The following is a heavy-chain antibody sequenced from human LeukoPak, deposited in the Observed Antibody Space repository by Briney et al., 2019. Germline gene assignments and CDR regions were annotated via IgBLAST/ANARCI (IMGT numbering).Heavy chain of an antibody. CDR3: ARGPGGEGLDY. CDR1: GYTFTNYG. D-gene: IGHD7-27*01. V-gene: IGHV1-18*01. J-gene: IGHJ4*02. Sequence: ASVKVSCKASGYTFTNYGVSWVRQAPGQGLEWMGWISAYNDNTNYAQKFQGRVTMTRNTSISTAYMELSSLGSEDTAVYYCARGPGGEGLDYWGQGTLVTVSS. CDR2: ISAYNDNT.